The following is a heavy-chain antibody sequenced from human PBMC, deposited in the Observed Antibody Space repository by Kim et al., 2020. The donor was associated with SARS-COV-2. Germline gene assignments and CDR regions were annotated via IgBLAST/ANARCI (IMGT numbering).Heavy chain of an antibody. D-gene: IGHD6-19*01. CDR3: AREIVESSSGWYGFENY. V-gene: IGHV4-59*01. Sequence: LKSRVTISVDTSKNQFSLKLSSVTAADKAVYYCAREIVESSSGWYGFENYWGQGTLVTVSS. J-gene: IGHJ4*02.